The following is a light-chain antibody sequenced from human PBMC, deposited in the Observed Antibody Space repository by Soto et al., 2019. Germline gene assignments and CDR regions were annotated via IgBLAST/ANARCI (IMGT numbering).Light chain of an antibody. CDR1: QSVSSY. V-gene: IGKV3-11*01. Sequence: EIVLTQSPATLSLSPGERATLSCRASQSVSSYLAWYQQKPGQAPRLLIYDAFNRATGIPARFSGSGSGTDFTLTISSLEPEDFAVYYCQQRSNWPRYTFGQGTKLEIK. J-gene: IGKJ2*01. CDR2: DAF. CDR3: QQRSNWPRYT.